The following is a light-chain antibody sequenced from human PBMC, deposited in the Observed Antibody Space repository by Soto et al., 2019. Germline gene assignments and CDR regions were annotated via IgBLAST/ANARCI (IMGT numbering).Light chain of an antibody. CDR3: QKYNSAPRLT. J-gene: IGKJ4*01. CDR2: AAS. Sequence: AIQMTQSPSSLSASVGDRVTISCRASQGIRNDLAWYQQKPGRAPKLLIFAASNLQSGVPSRFSGSGSGTDFTLTISRLQPEDVATFYCQKYNSAPRLTFGGGTKVDIK. CDR1: QGIRND. V-gene: IGKV1-6*01.